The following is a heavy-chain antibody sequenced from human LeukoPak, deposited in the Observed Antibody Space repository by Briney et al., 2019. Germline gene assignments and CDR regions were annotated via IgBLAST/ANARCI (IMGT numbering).Heavy chain of an antibody. CDR1: GGTFSSYA. J-gene: IGHJ6*02. V-gene: IGHV1-69*13. Sequence: SVKVFCKASGGTFSSYAISWVRQAPGQGLEWMRGIIPIFGTENYAQKFQGRVTITADESTSTAYMGLSSLRSEDTAVYYCARDSAAWYSYGPHYYYYGMDVWGQGTTVTVSS. D-gene: IGHD5-18*01. CDR3: ARDSAAWYSYGPHYYYYGMDV. CDR2: IIPIFGTE.